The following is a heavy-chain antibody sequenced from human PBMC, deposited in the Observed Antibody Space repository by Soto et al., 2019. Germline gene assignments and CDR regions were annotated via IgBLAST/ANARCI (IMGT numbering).Heavy chain of an antibody. CDR3: ARYDYNGYYFDY. CDR1: GYTFSNYY. Sequence: ASVKVSCKASGYTFSNYYIHWVRQAPGQGLEWVGIINPSGGSTTYAQKFQGRVTMTRDTSTTTVYMELSSLKSEDTAVYYCARYDYNGYYFDYWGQGTLVTVSS. J-gene: IGHJ4*02. V-gene: IGHV1-46*01. D-gene: IGHD4-4*01. CDR2: INPSGGST.